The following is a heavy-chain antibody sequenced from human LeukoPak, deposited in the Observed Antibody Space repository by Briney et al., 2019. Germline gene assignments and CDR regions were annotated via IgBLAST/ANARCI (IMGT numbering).Heavy chain of an antibody. Sequence: GGSLRLSCAASGFSFNDYGMSWVRQAPGQGPEWVSVMYSDGITYYADSVKGRFTISRDDSKNTLYLHMNSLRVEDTATYYCARLVNYGDWFDPWGQGTLVTVSS. CDR1: GFSFNDYG. D-gene: IGHD3-16*01. CDR3: ARLVNYGDWFDP. V-gene: IGHV3-53*01. J-gene: IGHJ5*02. CDR2: MYSDGIT.